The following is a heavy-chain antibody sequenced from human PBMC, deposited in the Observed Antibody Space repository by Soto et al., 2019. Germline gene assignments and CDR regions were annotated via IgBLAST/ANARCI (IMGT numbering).Heavy chain of an antibody. D-gene: IGHD2-21*01. CDR1: GFTFSSYA. J-gene: IGHJ4*02. CDR2: ISGSGGST. Sequence: AGGSLRLSCAASGFTFSSYAMSWVRQAPGKGLEWVSAISGSGGSTYYADSVKGRFTISRDNSKNTLYLQMNSLRAEDTAVYYCAKEVIGGSYSSYGDFDYWGQGTLVTVSS. CDR3: AKEVIGGSYSSYGDFDY. V-gene: IGHV3-23*01.